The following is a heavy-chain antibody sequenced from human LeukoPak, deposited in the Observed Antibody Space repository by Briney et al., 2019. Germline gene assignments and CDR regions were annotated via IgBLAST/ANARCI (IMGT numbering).Heavy chain of an antibody. V-gene: IGHV6-1*01. CDR3: ARDSITMVRGVKTNYYYFDY. D-gene: IGHD3-10*01. CDR1: GDSASSNSAA. CDR2: TYYRSKWYN. Sequence: SQTLSLTCAISGDSASSNSAAWNWMRQSPSRGLEWLGRTYYRSKWYNDYAVSVKSRITINPDTSKNQFSLQLSSVTPEDTAVYYCARDSITMVRGVKTNYYYFDYWGQGTLVTVSS. J-gene: IGHJ4*02.